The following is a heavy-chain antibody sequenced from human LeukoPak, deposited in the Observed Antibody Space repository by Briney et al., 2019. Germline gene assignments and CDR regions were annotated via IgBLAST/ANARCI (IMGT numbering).Heavy chain of an antibody. CDR2: ISAYNGNT. V-gene: IGHV1-18*01. CDR3: ARVPMEWDRSWFDP. D-gene: IGHD3-3*01. J-gene: IGHJ5*02. Sequence: ASVKVSCKASGYTFTSYGISWVQQAPGQGLEWMGWISAYNGNTNYAQKLQGRVTMTTDTSTCTAYMELRSLRSDDTAVYYCARVPMEWDRSWFDPWGQGTLVTVSS. CDR1: GYTFTSYG.